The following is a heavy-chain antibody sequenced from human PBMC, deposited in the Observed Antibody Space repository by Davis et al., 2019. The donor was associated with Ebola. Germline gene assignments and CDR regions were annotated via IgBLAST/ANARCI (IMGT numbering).Heavy chain of an antibody. CDR1: GGSFSGYY. CDR3: ARDYYDFWSGYFYYYYGMDV. V-gene: IGHV4-34*01. CDR2: INHSGST. D-gene: IGHD3-3*01. J-gene: IGHJ6*02. Sequence: MPSETLSLTCAVYGGSFSGYYWSWIRQPPGKGLEWIGEINHSGSTNYNPSLKSRVTISVDTSKNQFSLKLSSVTAADTAVYYCARDYYDFWSGYFYYYYGMDVWGQGTTVTVSS.